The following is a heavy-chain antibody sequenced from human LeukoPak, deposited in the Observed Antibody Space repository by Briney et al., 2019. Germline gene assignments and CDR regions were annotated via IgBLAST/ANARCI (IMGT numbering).Heavy chain of an antibody. V-gene: IGHV4-39*07. CDR3: AFTSGGNADFDY. J-gene: IGHJ4*02. CDR1: GGSISSGSYY. CDR2: INHSGST. Sequence: PSQTLSLTCTVSGGSISSGSYYWSWIRQPPGKGLEWIGEINHSGSTNYNPSLKSRVTISVDTSKNQFSLKLSSVTAADTAVYYCAFTSGGNADFDYWGQGTLVTVSS. D-gene: IGHD4-23*01.